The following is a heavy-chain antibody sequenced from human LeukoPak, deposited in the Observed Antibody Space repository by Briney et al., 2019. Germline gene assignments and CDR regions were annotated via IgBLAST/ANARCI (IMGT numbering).Heavy chain of an antibody. Sequence: GGSLRLSCAASGFTFSSHDMHWVRQATGKGLEWVSTIGTAGDTYYPGSVKGRFTISRENAKNSLYLQMNILKAGDTAVYYCARGGPGYYLDYWGQGTLVTVSS. CDR2: IGTAGDT. CDR3: ARGGPGYYLDY. J-gene: IGHJ4*02. CDR1: GFTFSSHD. V-gene: IGHV3-13*01.